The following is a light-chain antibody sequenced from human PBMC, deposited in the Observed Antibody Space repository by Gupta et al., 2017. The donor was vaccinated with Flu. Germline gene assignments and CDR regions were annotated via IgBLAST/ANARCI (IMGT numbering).Light chain of an antibody. CDR1: SSDVGGYNY. V-gene: IGLV2-14*01. CDR2: EVS. Sequence: GTSSDVGGYNYVSWYQQHPGKAPKLMIYEVSNRPSGVSNRFSGSKSGNTASLTISGLQAEDEADYYCSSYTSSSTPGVVFGGGTKLTVL. J-gene: IGLJ2*01. CDR3: SSYTSSSTPGVV.